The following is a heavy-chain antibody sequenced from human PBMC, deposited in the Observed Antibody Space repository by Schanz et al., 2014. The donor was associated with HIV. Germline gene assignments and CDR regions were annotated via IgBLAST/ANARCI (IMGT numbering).Heavy chain of an antibody. Sequence: QVQLVKSGGGVVQPGRSLRLSCAVSGFTFSSYGMHWVRQAPGKGLEWVAVIWYDGSNKYYADSVKARFTISRDNSKNTLYLQMNSLRAEDTAVYYCARDRMVYAQAPLYYFDYWGQGTLVTVSS. CDR1: GFTFSSYG. J-gene: IGHJ4*02. D-gene: IGHD2-8*01. CDR2: IWYDGSNK. V-gene: IGHV3-33*01. CDR3: ARDRMVYAQAPLYYFDY.